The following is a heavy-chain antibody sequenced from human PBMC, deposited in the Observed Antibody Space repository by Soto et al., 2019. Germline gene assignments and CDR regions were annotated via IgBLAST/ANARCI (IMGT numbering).Heavy chain of an antibody. CDR3: ARDYYYDSSGYYHTSQTEGAFDI. D-gene: IGHD3-22*01. J-gene: IGHJ3*02. Sequence: GGSLRLSCAASGFTFSSYWMSWVRQAPGKGLEWVANIKQDGSEKYYVDSVKGRFTISRDKAKNSLYLQMNSLRAEDTAVYYCARDYYYDSSGYYHTSQTEGAFDIWGQGTMVTVSS. V-gene: IGHV3-7*05. CDR2: IKQDGSEK. CDR1: GFTFSSYW.